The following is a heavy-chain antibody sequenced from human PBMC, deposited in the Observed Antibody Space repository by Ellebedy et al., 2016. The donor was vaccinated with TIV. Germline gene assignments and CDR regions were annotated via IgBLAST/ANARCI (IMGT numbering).Heavy chain of an antibody. CDR1: GFTFSSYG. Sequence: GESLKISCAASGFTFSSYGMHWVRQAPGKGLEWVAVIWYDGSNKYYADSVKGRFTISRDNSKNTLYLQMNSLRAEDTAVYYCARDISSSWYGGGYFDYWGQGTLVTVSS. CDR2: IWYDGSNK. V-gene: IGHV3-33*01. J-gene: IGHJ4*02. D-gene: IGHD6-13*01. CDR3: ARDISSSWYGGGYFDY.